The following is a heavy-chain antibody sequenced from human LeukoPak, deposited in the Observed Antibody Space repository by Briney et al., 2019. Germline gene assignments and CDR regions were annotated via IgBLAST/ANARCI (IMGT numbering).Heavy chain of an antibody. CDR2: ISSSSSYI. CDR1: GFTFSSYS. D-gene: IGHD6-19*01. Sequence: GGSLRLSCAASGFTFSSYSMNWVRQAPGKGLEWVSSISSSSSYIYYADSVKGRFTTSRDNAKNSLYPQMNSLRAEDTAVYYCARDRIAVAGFDYWGQGTLVTVSS. CDR3: ARDRIAVAGFDY. V-gene: IGHV3-21*01. J-gene: IGHJ4*02.